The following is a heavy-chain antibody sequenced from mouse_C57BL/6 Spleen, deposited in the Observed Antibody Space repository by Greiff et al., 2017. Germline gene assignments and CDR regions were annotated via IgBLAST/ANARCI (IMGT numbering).Heavy chain of an antibody. CDR2: ISSGSSTI. D-gene: IGHD1-1*01. J-gene: IGHJ4*01. CDR1: GFTFSDYG. V-gene: IGHV5-17*01. CDR3: ASGSGGYYGTH. Sequence: EVQLVESGGGLVKPGGSLKLSCAASGFTFSDYGMHWVRQAPEKGLEWVAYISSGSSTIYYADTVKGRFTISRDNAKNTLFLQMTSLRSEDTAMXSGASGSGGYYGTHWGQGTSVTVSS.